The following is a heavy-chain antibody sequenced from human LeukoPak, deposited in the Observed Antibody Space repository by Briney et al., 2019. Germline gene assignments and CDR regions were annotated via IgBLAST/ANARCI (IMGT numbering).Heavy chain of an antibody. J-gene: IGHJ5*02. D-gene: IGHD6-13*01. V-gene: IGHV1-8*03. CDR3: AKEKAAAGPLNWFDP. CDR2: MNPNSGNT. CDR1: GYTFTSYD. Sequence: ASVKVSCKASGYTFTSYDINWVRQATGQGLEWMGWMNPNSGNTGYAQKFQGRVTITRNTSISTAYMELSSLRSEDTAVYYCAKEKAAAGPLNWFDPWGQGTLVTVSS.